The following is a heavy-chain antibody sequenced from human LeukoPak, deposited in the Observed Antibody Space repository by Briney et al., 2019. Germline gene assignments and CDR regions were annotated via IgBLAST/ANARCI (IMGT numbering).Heavy chain of an antibody. CDR1: GFMFNNYW. CDR3: ARKGGIYCNDGCFHDAFDI. CDR2: INGDGSES. Sequence: TGGSLRLSCAASGFMFNNYWMNWVRQAPGKGLEWVANINGDGSESHSVDSVEGRFTISRDNAKNSLYLQMNSLRGEDTAVYYCARKGGIYCNDGCFHDAFDIWGQGTTVTVSS. D-gene: IGHD2/OR15-2a*01. J-gene: IGHJ3*02. V-gene: IGHV3-7*01.